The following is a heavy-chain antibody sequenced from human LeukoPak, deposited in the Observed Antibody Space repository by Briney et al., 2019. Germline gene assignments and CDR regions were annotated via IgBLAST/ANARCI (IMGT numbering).Heavy chain of an antibody. J-gene: IGHJ3*02. Sequence: GGSLRLSCAASGFTFSGSAMHWVRQASGKGLEWVGRIRSKANSYATAYAASVKGRFTISRDDSKNTAYPQMNSLKTEDTAVYYCTSLSGSYYESYDAFDIWGRGTMVTVSS. CDR2: IRSKANSYAT. CDR3: TSLSGSYYESYDAFDI. CDR1: GFTFSGSA. V-gene: IGHV3-73*01. D-gene: IGHD1-26*01.